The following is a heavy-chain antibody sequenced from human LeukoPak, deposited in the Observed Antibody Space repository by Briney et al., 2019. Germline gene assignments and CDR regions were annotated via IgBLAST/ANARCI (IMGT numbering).Heavy chain of an antibody. V-gene: IGHV1-8*01. CDR3: TRGWDS. CDR2: MNPDSDDA. CDR1: GYTFSNYD. J-gene: IGHJ4*02. Sequence: ASVKVSCKASGYTFSNYDINWVRQAPGQGLEWMGWMNPDSDDADYAQKFQGRFSITMNTSITTAYMELSSLGFEDTAVYFRTRGWDSWGQGTLVTVSS.